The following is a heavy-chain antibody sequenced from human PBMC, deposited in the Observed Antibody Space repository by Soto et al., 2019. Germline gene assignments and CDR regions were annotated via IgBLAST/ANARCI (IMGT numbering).Heavy chain of an antibody. CDR3: ALDSVVASL. D-gene: IGHD2-15*01. J-gene: IGHJ4*02. CDR1: GFSLSTSGVG. Sequence: QITLKESGPTLVKPTQTLTLTCTFSGFSLSTSGVGVGWIRQPPGKALEWLALIYWDDDKPYSPSLKSRRTITKDTPNNHVVLTMTNKDPVDTAAYYCALDSVVASLWGQGTLVTVSS. V-gene: IGHV2-5*02. CDR2: IYWDDDK.